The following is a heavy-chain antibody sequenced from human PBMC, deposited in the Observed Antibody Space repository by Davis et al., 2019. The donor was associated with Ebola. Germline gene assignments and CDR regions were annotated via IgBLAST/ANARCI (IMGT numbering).Heavy chain of an antibody. J-gene: IGHJ6*02. V-gene: IGHV3-11*04. CDR2: ISSSGRTI. CDR1: GFTFSDYY. D-gene: IGHD6-6*01. Sequence: PGGSLRLSCAASGFTFSDYYMTWIRQAPGKGLEWVSYISSSGRTIYYAASVKGRFTISRDNAYNSLYLQMNSLRAEDTAVYYCARDSSDAALYRMDVWGQGTTVTVSS. CDR3: ARDSSDAALYRMDV.